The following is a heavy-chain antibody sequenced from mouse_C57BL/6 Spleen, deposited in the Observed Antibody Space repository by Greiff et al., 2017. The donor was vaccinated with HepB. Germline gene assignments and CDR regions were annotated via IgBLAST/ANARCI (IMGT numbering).Heavy chain of an antibody. CDR1: GYTFTSYW. D-gene: IGHD2-4*01. CDR2: IDPSDSET. V-gene: IGHV1-52*01. Sequence: QVQLQQPGAELVRPGSSVKLSCKASGYTFTSYWMHWVKQRPIQGLEWIGNIDPSDSETHYNQKFKDKATLTVDKSSSTAYMQLSSLTSEDSAVYYCARPDYDYYETWFAYWGQGTLVTVSA. J-gene: IGHJ3*01. CDR3: ARPDYDYYETWFAY.